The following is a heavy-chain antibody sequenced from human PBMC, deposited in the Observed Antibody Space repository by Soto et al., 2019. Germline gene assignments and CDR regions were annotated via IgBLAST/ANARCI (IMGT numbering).Heavy chain of an antibody. CDR1: GFSLSTSGVG. J-gene: IGHJ3*02. CDR3: ARTPPGEVWPDAFDI. V-gene: IGHV2-5*02. Sequence: SGPTLVNPTQTLTLTCTFSGFSLSTSGVGVGWIRQPPGKALEWLALIYWDDDKRYSPSLKSRLTITKDTSKNQVVLTMTNMDPVDTATYYCARTPPGEVWPDAFDIWGQGTMFTVSS. CDR2: IYWDDDK. D-gene: IGHD3-10*01.